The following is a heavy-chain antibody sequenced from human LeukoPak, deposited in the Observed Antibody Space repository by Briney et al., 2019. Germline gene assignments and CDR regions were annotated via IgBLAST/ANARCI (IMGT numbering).Heavy chain of an antibody. CDR1: GFTFSRYW. Sequence: GGSLRLSCAASGFTFSRYWMTWVRQAPGKGLEWVSAIYSGGRTYYADSVKGRFTISRDNSKNTLYLQMNSLRDEDTAVYYCARDSTSGWYHDLWGQGTLVTVSS. V-gene: IGHV3-53*01. J-gene: IGHJ5*02. D-gene: IGHD6-19*01. CDR2: IYSGGRT. CDR3: ARDSTSGWYHDL.